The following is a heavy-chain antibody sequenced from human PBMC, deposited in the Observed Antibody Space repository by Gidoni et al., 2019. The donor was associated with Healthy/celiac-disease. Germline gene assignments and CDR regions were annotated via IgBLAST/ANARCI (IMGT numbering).Heavy chain of an antibody. Sequence: EVQLVQSGAEVTKPGESLTISCKGSGYSFTSYWTGWVRQMPGKGLEWMGIIYPGDSDTRYSPSFQGQVTISADKSSSTAYLQWSSLKASDTAMYYCARWADSSGYPFDYWGQGTLVTVSS. CDR3: ARWADSSGYPFDY. CDR2: IYPGDSDT. CDR1: GYSFTSYW. J-gene: IGHJ4*02. D-gene: IGHD3-22*01. V-gene: IGHV5-51*01.